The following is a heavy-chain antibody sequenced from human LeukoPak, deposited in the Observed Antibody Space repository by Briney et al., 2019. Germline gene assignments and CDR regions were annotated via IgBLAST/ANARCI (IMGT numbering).Heavy chain of an antibody. V-gene: IGHV3-53*01. J-gene: IGHJ4*02. Sequence: GGSLRLSCAASGFTPSSNYMSWVRQAPGKGLEWASVIYSGGSTYYADSVKGRFTISRDNSKNTLYLQMNSLRAEDTAVYYCARSITIFGVVSTNFDYWGQGTLVTVSS. D-gene: IGHD3-3*01. CDR2: IYSGGST. CDR3: ARSITIFGVVSTNFDY. CDR1: GFTPSSNY.